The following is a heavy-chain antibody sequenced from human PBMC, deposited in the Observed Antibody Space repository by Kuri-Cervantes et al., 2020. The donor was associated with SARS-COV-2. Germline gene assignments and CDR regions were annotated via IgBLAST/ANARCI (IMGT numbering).Heavy chain of an antibody. Sequence: ASVKVSCKASGYTFTCCPLHLLQQAPGQGLERMRWSTLYNGNTNYAKKFQGGVTITRDMSLRTAYMELMSLRSDDTAVYYFARGTCSEHQQLSLYYYYGMDVWGQGTTVTVSS. CDR2: STLYNGNT. CDR3: ARGTCSEHQQLSLYYYYGMDV. CDR1: GYTFTCCP. V-gene: IGHV1-68*01. D-gene: IGHD6-13*01. J-gene: IGHJ6*02.